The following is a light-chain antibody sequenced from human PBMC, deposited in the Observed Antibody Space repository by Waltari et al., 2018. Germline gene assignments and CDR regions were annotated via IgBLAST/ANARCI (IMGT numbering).Light chain of an antibody. Sequence: EIVLTQSPGTLSLSPGERATLSCWASQSVSRALAWYQQKPGQAPRLLIYGASNRATGIPDRFSGSGSGTDFSLTISSLEPEDFAVYYCQHYLRLPATFGQGTKVEIK. CDR3: QHYLRLPAT. V-gene: IGKV3-20*01. CDR2: GAS. J-gene: IGKJ1*01. CDR1: QSVSRA.